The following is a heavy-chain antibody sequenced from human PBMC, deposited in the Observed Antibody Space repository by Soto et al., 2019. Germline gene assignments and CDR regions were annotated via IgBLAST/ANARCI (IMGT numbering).Heavy chain of an antibody. V-gene: IGHV3-33*01. CDR2: IWYDGSNK. Sequence: GGSLRLSCAASGFTFSSYGMHWVRQAPGKGLEWVAVIWYDGSNKYYADSVKGRFTISRDNSKNTLYLQMNSLRAEDTAVYYCAREGDYYGSGNWFDPWGQGTLVTVSS. D-gene: IGHD3-10*01. CDR3: AREGDYYGSGNWFDP. CDR1: GFTFSSYG. J-gene: IGHJ5*02.